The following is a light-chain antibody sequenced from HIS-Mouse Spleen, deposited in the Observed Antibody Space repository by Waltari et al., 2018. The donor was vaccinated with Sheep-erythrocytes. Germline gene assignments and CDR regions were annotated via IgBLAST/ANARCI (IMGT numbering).Light chain of an antibody. J-gene: IGKJ4*01. CDR3: QQLT. CDR2: DAS. V-gene: IGKV3-11*01. Sequence: EIVLTQSPATLSLSPGERASQSVSSYLAWYQQKPGQAPRLLIYDASNRATGIPARFSGSGSGTDFTLTISSLEPEDFAVYYCQQLTFGGGTKVEIK. CDR1: QSVSSY.